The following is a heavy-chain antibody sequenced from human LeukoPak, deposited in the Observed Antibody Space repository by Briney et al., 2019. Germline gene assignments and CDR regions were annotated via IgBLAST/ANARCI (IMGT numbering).Heavy chain of an antibody. CDR2: MNPNSGNT. V-gene: IGHV1-8*01. CDR3: ARVTWFGELYSDY. D-gene: IGHD3-10*01. CDR1: GYTFTSYD. Sequence: ASVKVSCKASGYTFTSYDINWVRQATGQGLEWMGWMNPNSGNTGYAQKFRGRVTMTRNTSISTAYMELSSLRSEDTAVYYCARVTWFGELYSDYWGQGTLVTVSS. J-gene: IGHJ4*02.